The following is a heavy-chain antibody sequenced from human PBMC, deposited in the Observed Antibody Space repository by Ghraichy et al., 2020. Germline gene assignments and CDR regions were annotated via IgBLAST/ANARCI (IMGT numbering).Heavy chain of an antibody. CDR1: GYTFTGYY. V-gene: IGHV1-2*02. CDR3: ARDRTGYSYSDY. J-gene: IGHJ4*02. Sequence: ASVKVSCKASGYTFTGYYMHWVRQAPGQGLEWMGWINPNSGGTNYAQKFQGRVTMTRDTSISTAYMELSRLRSDDTAVYYCARDRTGYSYSDYWGQGTLVTVSS. D-gene: IGHD5-18*01. CDR2: INPNSGGT.